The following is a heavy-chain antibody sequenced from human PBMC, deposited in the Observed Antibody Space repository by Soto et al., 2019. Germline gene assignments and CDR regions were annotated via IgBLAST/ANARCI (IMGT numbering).Heavy chain of an antibody. J-gene: IGHJ4*02. CDR3: AKCHYGGSSYFDD. CDR1: GFTFSSYV. D-gene: IGHD4-17*01. CDR2: ISGSGGIT. Sequence: PGGSLRLSCVASGFTFSSYVMSWVRQAPGKGLEWVSGISGSGGITYYADSMKGRFTISRDNSKNRLYLQMNSLRAEDTAVYYCAKCHYGGSSYFDDWGQGTLVTVSS. V-gene: IGHV3-23*01.